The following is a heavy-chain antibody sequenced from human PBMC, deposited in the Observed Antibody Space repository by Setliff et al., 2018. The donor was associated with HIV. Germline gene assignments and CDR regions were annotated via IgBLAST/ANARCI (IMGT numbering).Heavy chain of an antibody. CDR3: ARDPAPSSSASYFQH. Sequence: ASVKVSCKASGYTFTSHYIHWVRQAPGQGLEWMGINNPSSGSTTYAQKFQGRVTMTRDTSTSTVYMELSSLRSEDTAVYYCARDPAPSSSASYFQHWGQGTPVTVSS. V-gene: IGHV1-46*01. CDR2: NNPSSGST. J-gene: IGHJ1*01. D-gene: IGHD6-6*01. CDR1: GYTFTSHY.